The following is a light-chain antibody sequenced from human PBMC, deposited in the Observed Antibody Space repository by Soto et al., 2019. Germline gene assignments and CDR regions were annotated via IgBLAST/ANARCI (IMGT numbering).Light chain of an antibody. CDR3: SSYTSSSTNYV. V-gene: IGLV2-14*01. J-gene: IGLJ1*01. CDR2: EVS. Sequence: QSVLTQPASVSGSPGQSITISCTGTSRDVGGYNYVSWYQQHPGKAPKLMIYEVSNRPSGVSNRFSGSKSGNTASLTISGLQDEDGADYYCSSYTSSSTNYVFGTGTKVTVL. CDR1: SRDVGGYNY.